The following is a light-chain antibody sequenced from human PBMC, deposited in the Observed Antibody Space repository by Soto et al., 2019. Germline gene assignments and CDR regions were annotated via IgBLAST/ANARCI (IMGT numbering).Light chain of an antibody. CDR2: LNSDGSH. CDR3: HTWGTGSYVV. V-gene: IGLV4-69*01. Sequence: QLVLTQSPSASASLGASVKLTCTLSSGHSTYAIAWHQQQPEKGPRYLMKLNSDGSHSKGDGIPDRFSGSSSGAERYLTISSLQSEDEADYYCHTWGTGSYVVFGGGTKVTVL. J-gene: IGLJ2*01. CDR1: SGHSTYA.